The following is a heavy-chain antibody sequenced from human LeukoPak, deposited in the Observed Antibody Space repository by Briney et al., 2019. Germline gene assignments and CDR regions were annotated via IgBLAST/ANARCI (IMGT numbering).Heavy chain of an antibody. V-gene: IGHV3-23*01. CDR3: AKVTLGYCSGGSCYSSDY. J-gene: IGHJ4*02. Sequence: PGGSLRLSCAASGFTFSSYAMSWVRQAPGKGLEWVSAISGSGGSTYYADSVKGRFTISRDNSKNTLYLQMNSLRAEDTAVYYCAKVTLGYCSGGSCYSSDYWGQGTLVTVSS. CDR2: ISGSGGST. CDR1: GFTFSSYA. D-gene: IGHD2-15*01.